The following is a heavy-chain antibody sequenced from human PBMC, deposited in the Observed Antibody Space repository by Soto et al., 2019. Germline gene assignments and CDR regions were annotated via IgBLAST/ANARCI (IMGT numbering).Heavy chain of an antibody. D-gene: IGHD6-6*01. J-gene: IGHJ6*02. CDR1: GGTFSSYA. V-gene: IGHV1-69*13. CDR3: AGFAPLGRGRAARGYYYYGMDV. Sequence: SVKVSCKASGGTFSSYAISWVRQAPGQGLEWMGGIIPIFGTANYAQKFQGRVTITADESTSTAYMELSSLRSEDTAVYYCAGFAPLGRGRAARGYYYYGMDVWGQGTTVTVSS. CDR2: IIPIFGTA.